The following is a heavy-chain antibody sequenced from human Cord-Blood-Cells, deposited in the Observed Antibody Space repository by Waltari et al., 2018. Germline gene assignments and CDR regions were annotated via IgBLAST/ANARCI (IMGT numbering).Heavy chain of an antibody. Sequence: QVQLQQSGPGLVKPSQTLSLTCPISGDRVSSHSAAWHWIRQSPSGGLEWLGRTYYRSKWYNDYAVSVKRRITINPDTSKNQFSLQLNSVTPEDTAVYYCARDLGPTITMVQGGWFDPWGQGTLVTVSS. CDR2: TYYRSKWYN. J-gene: IGHJ5*02. V-gene: IGHV6-1*01. D-gene: IGHD3-10*01. CDR3: ARDLGPTITMVQGGWFDP. CDR1: GDRVSSHSAA.